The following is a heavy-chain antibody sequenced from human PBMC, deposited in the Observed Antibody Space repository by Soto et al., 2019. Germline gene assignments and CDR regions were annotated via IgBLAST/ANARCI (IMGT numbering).Heavy chain of an antibody. J-gene: IGHJ4*02. Sequence: LXLSCAASVFTFSSYLMHWVRQAPGKGLVWVSRINSDGSSTSYADSVKGRFTISRDNAKDTLYLQMNSLRAEDTAVYYCARDRYGDYDGGVGYWGQGTLVTVSS. D-gene: IGHD4-17*01. CDR1: VFTFSSYL. CDR2: INSDGSST. V-gene: IGHV3-74*01. CDR3: ARDRYGDYDGGVGY.